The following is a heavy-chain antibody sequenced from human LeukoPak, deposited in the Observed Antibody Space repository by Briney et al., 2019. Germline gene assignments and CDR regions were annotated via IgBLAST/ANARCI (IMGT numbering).Heavy chain of an antibody. Sequence: GGSLRLSCAASGFTFSDYWMHWVRQAPGQGLVWVSRINGDGSSTTYADSVKGRFAVSRDNAKNTLYLQMNSLRAADAAVYYCARDMYSTSSARGAYWGQGTLVTVSS. CDR2: INGDGSST. J-gene: IGHJ4*02. V-gene: IGHV3-74*01. CDR3: ARDMYSTSSARGAY. D-gene: IGHD2/OR15-2a*01. CDR1: GFTFSDYW.